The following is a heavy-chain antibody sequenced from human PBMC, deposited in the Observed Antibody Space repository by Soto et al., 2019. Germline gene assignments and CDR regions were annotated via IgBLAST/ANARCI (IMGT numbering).Heavy chain of an antibody. J-gene: IGHJ6*02. V-gene: IGHV3-21*01. CDR3: ARDSYCSTRDDYDYGMDF. CDR2: ISSRSTFI. Sequence: EVQLVESGGGLVKPGGSLRLSCAASGFTFSNYGIHWVRQAPGKGLEWVSFISSRSTFIYYGDSVKGRFTISRDNAKNSLYLKMNRQMAEDTAVYYCARDSYCSTRDDYDYGMDFWGQGTTVTVSS. D-gene: IGHD3-10*01. CDR1: GFTFSNYG.